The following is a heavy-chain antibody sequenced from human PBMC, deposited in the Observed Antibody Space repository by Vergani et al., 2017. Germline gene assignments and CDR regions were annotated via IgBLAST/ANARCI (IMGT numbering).Heavy chain of an antibody. CDR2: IIPIFGTA. CDR3: ARNIAAGTAGAYSSGWIPFAY. CDR1: GGTFSSYA. J-gene: IGHJ4*02. Sequence: QVQLVQSGAEVKKPGSSVKVSCKASGGTFSSYAISWVRQAPGQGLEWMGRIIPIFGTANYAQKFQGRVTITADESTSTAYMELSSLRSEDTAVYYCARNIAAGTAGAYSSGWIPFAYWGQGTLVTVSS. V-gene: IGHV1-69*13. D-gene: IGHD6-19*01.